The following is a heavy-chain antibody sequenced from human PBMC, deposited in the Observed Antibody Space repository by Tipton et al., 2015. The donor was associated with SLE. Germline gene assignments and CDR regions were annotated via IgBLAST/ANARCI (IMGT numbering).Heavy chain of an antibody. CDR2: IYHSGST. J-gene: IGHJ4*02. D-gene: IGHD6-19*01. V-gene: IGHV4-38-2*02. Sequence: TLSLTCAVPGYSIRSGYYWGWIRQPPGKGLEWVGSIYHSGSTHYNPSLKSRVTISVDTSKNQVYLKLSSVTAADTAVYYCARDTGIAVAGTGFDYWGQRTLVTVSS. CDR3: ARDTGIAVAGTGFDY. CDR1: GYSIRSGYY.